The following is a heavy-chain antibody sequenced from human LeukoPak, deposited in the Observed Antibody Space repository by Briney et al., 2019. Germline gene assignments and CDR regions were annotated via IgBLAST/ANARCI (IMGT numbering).Heavy chain of an antibody. J-gene: IGHJ4*02. Sequence: GASVKVSCKASGYTFTSYGISWVRQAPGQGLEWMGWISAYNGNTNYAQKLQGRVTMTEDTSTDTAYMELSSLRSEDTAVYYCATSAAAPFSFEYWGQGTLVTVSS. CDR2: ISAYNGNT. V-gene: IGHV1-18*01. CDR1: GYTFTSYG. D-gene: IGHD6-13*01. CDR3: ATSAAAPFSFEY.